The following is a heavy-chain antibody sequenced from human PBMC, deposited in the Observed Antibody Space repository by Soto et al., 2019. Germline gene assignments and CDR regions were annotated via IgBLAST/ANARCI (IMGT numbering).Heavy chain of an antibody. D-gene: IGHD3-22*01. Sequence: ESGPTLVNPTQTLTLTCTFSGFSLRDSTVSVGWVRQPPGRALEWLALIYWDDDTRYTPSLQNRLTVTKDTSKNQVVLTMTNVDPEDTGTYFCVHRGDYRDRGGFYHPHFHYWGPGTLVTVSS. V-gene: IGHV2-5*02. CDR2: IYWDDDT. CDR3: VHRGDYRDRGGFYHPHFHY. CDR1: GFSLRDSTVS. J-gene: IGHJ1*01.